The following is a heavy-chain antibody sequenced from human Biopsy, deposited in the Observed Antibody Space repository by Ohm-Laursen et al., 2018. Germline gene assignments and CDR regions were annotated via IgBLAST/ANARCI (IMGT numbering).Heavy chain of an antibody. J-gene: IGHJ4*02. V-gene: IGHV3-53*01. CDR1: GFTFRDYY. CDR3: ARNKPGSSSGSDFDY. CDR2: IYSGDRP. Sequence: SLRLSCTASGFTFRDYYASWVRQAPGMGLEWVSVIYSGDRPYYRESVRGRFTISRDNSKNTLYLQMNSLRADDTAVYYCARNKPGSSSGSDFDYWGQGTLVTVSS. D-gene: IGHD6-6*01.